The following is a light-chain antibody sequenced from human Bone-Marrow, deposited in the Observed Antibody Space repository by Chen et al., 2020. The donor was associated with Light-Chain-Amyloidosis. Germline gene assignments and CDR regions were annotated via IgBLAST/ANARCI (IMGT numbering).Light chain of an antibody. J-gene: IGKJ4*01. Sequence: EIVLTQSPATLALSPGERATLSCRASQSVSHYLSWYQQKPGQAPRLLIYDSSTRATGVPARFRGSGSGTDFTLTISSLEPEDFAVYYCQQRYNWPPLTFGGGTKVEIK. V-gene: IGKV3-11*01. CDR2: DSS. CDR1: QSVSHY. CDR3: QQRYNWPPLT.